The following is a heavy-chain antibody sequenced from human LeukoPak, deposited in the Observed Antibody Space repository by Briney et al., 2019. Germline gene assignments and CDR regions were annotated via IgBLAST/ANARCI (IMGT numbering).Heavy chain of an antibody. CDR1: GFTFSSYW. CDR2: ISSDGTIT. J-gene: IGHJ4*02. V-gene: IGHV3-74*01. CDR3: AALEPDY. Sequence: GGSLRLSCVASGFTFSSYWMHWVRQAPGKGLVWVSCISSDGTITGYADSVKGRFTISRDNAKNTLYLQMNSLRAEDAAVYYCAALEPDYWGQGTLVTVSS. D-gene: IGHD3-16*02.